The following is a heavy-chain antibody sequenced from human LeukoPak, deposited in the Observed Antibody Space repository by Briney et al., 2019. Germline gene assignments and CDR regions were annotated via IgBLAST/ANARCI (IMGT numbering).Heavy chain of an antibody. CDR3: APSRDGYTMWDY. Sequence: PGRSLRLSCAASGYTFSSYAMHWVRQAPGKGLEWVAVISYDGSNKYYADSVKGRFTISRDNSKNTLYLQMNSLRAEDTAVYYCAPSRDGYTMWDYGGQGTLVTVSS. D-gene: IGHD5-24*01. V-gene: IGHV3-30-3*01. CDR1: GYTFSSYA. CDR2: ISYDGSNK. J-gene: IGHJ4*02.